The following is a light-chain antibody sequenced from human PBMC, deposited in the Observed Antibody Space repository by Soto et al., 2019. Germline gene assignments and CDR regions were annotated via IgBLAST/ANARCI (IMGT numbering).Light chain of an antibody. CDR3: QQYNTWPPYT. CDR2: DAS. V-gene: IGKV3-15*01. Sequence: EIVLTQSPGALSLSPGERVTLSCRASRSVGSNLAWYQQKPGQAPRLLIYDASTRATGLPARFSGSGSGTDFTLTISNLQSEDFAVYYCQQYNTWPPYTFGPGTKVDNK. CDR1: RSVGSN. J-gene: IGKJ2*01.